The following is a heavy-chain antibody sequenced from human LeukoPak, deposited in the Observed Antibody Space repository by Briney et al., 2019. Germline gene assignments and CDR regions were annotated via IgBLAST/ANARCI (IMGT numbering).Heavy chain of an antibody. J-gene: IGHJ3*02. V-gene: IGHV3-30*03. CDR3: ARDADEYCSSTTCRGGSFDI. Sequence: GGSLRLSCAASGFTFSSHDMHWVRQAPGKGLEWVAVISYDGSNKYYADSVKGRFTISRDNSKNTLYLQMNSLRAEDTAVYYCARDADEYCSSTTCRGGSFDIWGQGTLFTVSS. CDR2: ISYDGSNK. D-gene: IGHD2-2*01. CDR1: GFTFSSHD.